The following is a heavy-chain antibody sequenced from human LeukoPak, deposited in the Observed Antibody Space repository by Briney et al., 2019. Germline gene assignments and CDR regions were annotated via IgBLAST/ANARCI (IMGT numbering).Heavy chain of an antibody. D-gene: IGHD3-10*01. Sequence: GESLKISCKGSGCSFTSYWIAWVRQMPGKGLEWMGIIYPGDSDTRYSPSFQGQVTISADKSINTAYLQWSSLKASDTAMCYCARPTMVRGVINWFDPWGQGTLVTVSS. CDR3: ARPTMVRGVINWFDP. CDR2: IYPGDSDT. V-gene: IGHV5-51*01. J-gene: IGHJ5*02. CDR1: GCSFTSYW.